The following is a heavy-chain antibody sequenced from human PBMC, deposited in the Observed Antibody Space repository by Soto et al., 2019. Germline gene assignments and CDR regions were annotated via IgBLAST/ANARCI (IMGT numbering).Heavy chain of an antibody. Sequence: GGSLRLSCSASGFTFSSYAMHWVRQAPGEGLEYVSAISSNGGSTYYADSVKGRFTISRDNSKNTLYLQMSSLRAEDTAVYYCVRMAQSNDFDIWGQGTMVTVSS. J-gene: IGHJ3*02. CDR2: ISSNGGST. V-gene: IGHV3-64D*06. CDR1: GFTFSSYA. CDR3: VRMAQSNDFDI. D-gene: IGHD2-8*01.